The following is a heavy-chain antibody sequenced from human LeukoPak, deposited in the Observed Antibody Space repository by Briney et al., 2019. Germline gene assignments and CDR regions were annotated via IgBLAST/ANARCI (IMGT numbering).Heavy chain of an antibody. D-gene: IGHD1-1*01. Sequence: SQTLSLTCAVSGGSISSGGYSWSWIRQPPGKGLEWIGYIYHSGSTYYNPPLKSRVTISVDRSKNQFSLKLSSVTAADTAVYYCARGVFKTGTTPPYYFDYWGLGTLVTVSS. V-gene: IGHV4-30-2*01. CDR3: ARGVFKTGTTPPYYFDY. J-gene: IGHJ4*02. CDR1: GGSISSGGYS. CDR2: IYHSGST.